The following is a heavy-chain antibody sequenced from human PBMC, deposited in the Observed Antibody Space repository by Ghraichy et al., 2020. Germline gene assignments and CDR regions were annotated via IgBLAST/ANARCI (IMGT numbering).Heavy chain of an antibody. J-gene: IGHJ4*02. V-gene: IGHV4-4*07. CDR1: GGSISSYY. Sequence: SETLSLTCTVSGGSISSYYWSWIRQPAGKGLEWIGRIYTSGSTNYNPSLKSRVTMSVDTSKNQFSLKLSSVTAADTAVYYCAREPGIAAAYRGLLDYWGQGTLVTVSS. D-gene: IGHD6-13*01. CDR2: IYTSGST. CDR3: AREPGIAAAYRGLLDY.